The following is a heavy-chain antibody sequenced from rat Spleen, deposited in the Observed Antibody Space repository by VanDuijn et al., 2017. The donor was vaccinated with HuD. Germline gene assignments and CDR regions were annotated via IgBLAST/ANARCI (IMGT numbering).Heavy chain of an antibody. D-gene: IGHD1-9*01. CDR1: GFTFSSFP. V-gene: IGHV5-25*01. CDR3: ARRHYGYTDYFDY. J-gene: IGHJ2*01. CDR2: IGPSGGNP. Sequence: EVQLVESGGGLVQPGGSLQVSCAASGFTFSSFPMAWVRQAPKKGLEWVASIGPSGGNPYYRDSVKGRFTISRDNAKSTLSLQMDSLRSEDTATYYCARRHYGYTDYFDYWGQGVMVTVSS.